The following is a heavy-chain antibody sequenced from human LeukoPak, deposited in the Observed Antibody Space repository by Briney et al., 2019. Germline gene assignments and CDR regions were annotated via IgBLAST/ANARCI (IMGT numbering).Heavy chain of an antibody. CDR1: GGSFSGYY. J-gene: IGHJ4*02. Sequence: SETLSLTCAVYGGSFSGYYWSWIRQPPGKGLEWIGEINHSGSTNYNPSLKSRVTISVDTSKNQFSLKLSSVTAADTAVYYCARGIIGNWYYYGSGRSRHFDYWGQGTLVTVSS. CDR2: INHSGST. V-gene: IGHV4-34*01. CDR3: ARGIIGNWYYYGSGRSRHFDY. D-gene: IGHD3-10*01.